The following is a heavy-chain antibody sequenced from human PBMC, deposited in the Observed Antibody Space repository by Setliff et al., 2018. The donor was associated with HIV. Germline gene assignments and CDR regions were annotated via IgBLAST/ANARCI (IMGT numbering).Heavy chain of an antibody. J-gene: IGHJ3*02. CDR1: GGSISGHY. Sequence: SETLSLTCTVSGGSISGHYWSWIRQPPGKGLEWIGYIYSSGSTNYNSSLRSRVSISADTSKNQFSLNLTSVTAADTAVYYCARDRMSSGYTAAFEIWGQGTVVTVSS. CDR2: IYSSGST. D-gene: IGHD3-22*01. CDR3: ARDRMSSGYTAAFEI. V-gene: IGHV4-59*11.